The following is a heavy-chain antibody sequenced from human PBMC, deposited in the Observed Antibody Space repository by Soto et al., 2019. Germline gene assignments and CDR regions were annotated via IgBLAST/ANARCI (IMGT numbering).Heavy chain of an antibody. V-gene: IGHV3-64*01. CDR3: AKSRGSGCDRSYYHDMDV. CDR1: GFTFSSYA. Sequence: HPGGSLRLSCAASGFTFSSYAMHWVRQAPGKGLEYVSAISSNWGSTYYANSVKGRFTISRDNSKNTLYLQMGSLRAEDMAVYYCAKSRGSGCDRSYYHDMDVWGQGTTVTVSS. D-gene: IGHD1-26*01. CDR2: ISSNWGST. J-gene: IGHJ6*02.